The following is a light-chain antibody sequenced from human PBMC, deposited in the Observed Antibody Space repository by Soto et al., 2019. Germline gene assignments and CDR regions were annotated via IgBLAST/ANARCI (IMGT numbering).Light chain of an antibody. CDR3: QQVDNSPFT. V-gene: IGKV3-15*01. CDR2: EAS. J-gene: IGKJ4*01. CDR1: RSVSSN. Sequence: EIVMTQSPSTLSVSPGERASLSCRASRSVSSNLAWYQQKPGQAPRLLIYEASTRATGIPARFSGSGSGTEFTLSISGLQSQDFAVYYCQQVDNSPFTLGGGTKVE.